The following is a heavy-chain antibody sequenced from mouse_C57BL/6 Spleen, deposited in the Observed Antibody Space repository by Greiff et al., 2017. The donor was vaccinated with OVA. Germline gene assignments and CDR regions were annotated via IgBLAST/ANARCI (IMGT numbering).Heavy chain of an antibody. CDR1: GYSITSGYD. J-gene: IGHJ1*03. Sequence: DVKLQESGPGMVKPSQSLSLTCTVTGYSITSGYDWHWIRHFPGNKLEWMGYISYSGSTNYNPSLKSRISITHDTSKNHFFLQLNSVTTEDPATYYCSRRGTPGTWYFDVWGTVPTVTVSS. CDR2: ISYSGST. D-gene: IGHD4-1*01. CDR3: SRRGTPGTWYFDV. V-gene: IGHV3-1*01.